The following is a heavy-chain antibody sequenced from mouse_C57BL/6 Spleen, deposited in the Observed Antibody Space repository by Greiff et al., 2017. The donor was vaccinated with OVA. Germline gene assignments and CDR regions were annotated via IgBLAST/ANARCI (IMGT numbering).Heavy chain of an antibody. V-gene: IGHV1-64*01. J-gene: IGHJ4*01. CDR2: IHPNSGST. D-gene: IGHD1-1*01. CDR3: AREGDDYGSSYALDY. Sequence: QVQLQQPGAELVKPGASVKLSCKASGYTFTSYWMHWVKQRPGQGLEWIGMIHPNSGSTNYNEKFKSKATLTVDKSSSTAYMQLSSLTSEDSAVYYCAREGDDYGSSYALDYWGPGTSVTVSS. CDR1: GYTFTSYW.